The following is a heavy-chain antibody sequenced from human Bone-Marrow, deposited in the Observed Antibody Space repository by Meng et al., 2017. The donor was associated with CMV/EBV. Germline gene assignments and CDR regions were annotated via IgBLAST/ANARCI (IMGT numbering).Heavy chain of an antibody. CDR1: GFTFSSDS. V-gene: IGHV3-21*01. CDR2: IISSSSYI. D-gene: IGHD3-22*01. Sequence: AASGFTFSSDSMNWVRQAPGKGLEWVSSIISSSSYIYYADSVKGRFTISRDNAKNSLYLQMNSLRAEDTAVYYCAGASSGYYFYFDYWGQGTLVTVSS. J-gene: IGHJ4*02. CDR3: AGASSGYYFYFDY.